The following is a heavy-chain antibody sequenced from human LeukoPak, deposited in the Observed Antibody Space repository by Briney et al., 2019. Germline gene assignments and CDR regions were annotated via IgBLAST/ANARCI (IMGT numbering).Heavy chain of an antibody. D-gene: IGHD2-2*01. V-gene: IGHV4-39*07. CDR3: AREPTKVPSANLFDY. CDR1: GASISSSNYY. Sequence: PSETLSLTCIVSGASISSSNYYWAWIRQPPGKGLEWIGSVSYRGNTYYNPSLKSRVTISVDTSNFQFSLKLRSVTAADTAVYYCAREPTKVPSANLFDYWGQGTLVTVSS. CDR2: VSYRGNT. J-gene: IGHJ4*02.